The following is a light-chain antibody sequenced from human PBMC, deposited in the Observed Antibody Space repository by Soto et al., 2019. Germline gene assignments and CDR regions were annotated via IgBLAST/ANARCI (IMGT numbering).Light chain of an antibody. CDR2: KAS. V-gene: IGKV1-5*03. Sequence: DIQMTQSPSILSASVGDRVTITCRASQSISNWLAWYQQKPGKAPNLLIYKASSLESGVPSRFSGSGSRTELTLTISSLQPADFATYYCQQYDSYPWTFGQGTKVEIK. J-gene: IGKJ1*01. CDR1: QSISNW. CDR3: QQYDSYPWT.